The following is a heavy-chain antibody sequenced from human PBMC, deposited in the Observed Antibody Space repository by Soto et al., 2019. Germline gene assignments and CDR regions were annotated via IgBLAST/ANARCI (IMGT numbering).Heavy chain of an antibody. CDR2: INVYNGKT. J-gene: IGHJ4*02. Sequence: QVDLVQSGGVVKKPGASVKVSCKASGYTFSNYGINWVRQAPGQGLEWLGWINVYNGKTNHAQNVQPRVHMTTDTSTSTAYMELRSLRYDDTAVYYCARGSSPVDVDYWGQGTLVTVAS. CDR1: GYTFSNYG. D-gene: IGHD6-13*01. V-gene: IGHV1-18*01. CDR3: ARGSSPVDVDY.